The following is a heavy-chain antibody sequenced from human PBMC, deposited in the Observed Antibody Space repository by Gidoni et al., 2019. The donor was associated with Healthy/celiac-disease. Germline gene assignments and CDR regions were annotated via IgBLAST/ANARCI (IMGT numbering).Heavy chain of an antibody. CDR2: IKQDGSEK. CDR3: ARDVTHCSSTSCYRRSRGYYYGMDV. CDR1: GFTFSSYW. V-gene: IGHV3-7*01. Sequence: EVQLVESGGGLVQPGGSLRLSCAASGFTFSSYWMSWVRQAQGKGLEWVANIKQDGSEKYYVDSVKGRFTISRDNAKNSLYLQMNSLRAEDTAVYYCARDVTHCSSTSCYRRSRGYYYGMDVWGQGTTVTVSS. D-gene: IGHD2-2*01. J-gene: IGHJ6*02.